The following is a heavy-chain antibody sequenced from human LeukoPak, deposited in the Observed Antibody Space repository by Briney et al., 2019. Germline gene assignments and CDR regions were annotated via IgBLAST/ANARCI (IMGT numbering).Heavy chain of an antibody. Sequence: AGSLRLSCAAAGCTFSNYWMRWVRQAPGKGLVWVSRIKSDGRTNYADSVKGRFTISRDNAKNTVSLQMRSLRAEDTGVYYCARAPSEIGGYYPEYFRHWGQGTLVTVSS. V-gene: IGHV3-74*01. CDR2: IKSDGRT. CDR3: ARAPSEIGGYYPEYFRH. CDR1: GCTFSNYW. J-gene: IGHJ1*01. D-gene: IGHD3-22*01.